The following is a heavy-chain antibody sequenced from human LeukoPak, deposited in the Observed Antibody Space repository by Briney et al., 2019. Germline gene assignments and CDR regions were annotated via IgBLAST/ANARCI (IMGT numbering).Heavy chain of an antibody. J-gene: IGHJ4*02. V-gene: IGHV4-59*08. CDR1: GGSISSYY. Sequence: SETLSLTCTVSGGSISSYYWSWIRQPPGKGLEWIGYIYYSGSTNYNPSLKSRVTISVDTSKNQFSLKLSSVTAADTAVYYCARGGMVRGVIITPPDYWGQGTLVTVSS. CDR2: IYYSGST. CDR3: ARGGMVRGVIITPPDY. D-gene: IGHD3-10*01.